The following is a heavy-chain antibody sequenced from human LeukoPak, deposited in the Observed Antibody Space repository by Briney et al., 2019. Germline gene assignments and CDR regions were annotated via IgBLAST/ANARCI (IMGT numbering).Heavy chain of an antibody. J-gene: IGHJ4*02. CDR2: IYHSGST. CDR1: GYSISSGYY. D-gene: IGHD3-9*01. Sequence: SETLSLTCTVSGYSISSGYYWGWIRQPPGKGLEWIGSIYHSGSTYYNPSLKSRVTISVDTSKNQFSLKLSSVTAADTAVYYCAIVYYDILTGYYNPHFDYWGQGTLVTVSS. V-gene: IGHV4-38-2*02. CDR3: AIVYYDILTGYYNPHFDY.